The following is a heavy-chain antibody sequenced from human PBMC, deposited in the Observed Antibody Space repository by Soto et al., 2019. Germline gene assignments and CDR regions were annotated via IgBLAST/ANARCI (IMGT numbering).Heavy chain of an antibody. D-gene: IGHD3-10*01. CDR3: ARDFYYYGSGTMGGYFDY. Sequence: EVQLVESGGGLVQPGGSLRLSCAVSGLTVSSNYMSWVRQAPGKGLEWVSVIYSGGSTNNADSVKGRFTISRDNSKNTLYLQMNSLRAEDTAVYYCARDFYYYGSGTMGGYFDYWGQGTQVTVSS. CDR1: GLTVSSNY. CDR2: IYSGGST. J-gene: IGHJ4*02. V-gene: IGHV3-66*01.